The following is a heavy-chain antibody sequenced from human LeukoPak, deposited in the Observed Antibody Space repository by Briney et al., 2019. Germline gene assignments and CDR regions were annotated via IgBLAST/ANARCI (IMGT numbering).Heavy chain of an antibody. J-gene: IGHJ4*02. V-gene: IGHV6-1*01. D-gene: IGHD3-3*01. CDR3: ARGSYYTPWF. Sequence: SQTLSLTCAISGDSVSSNSAAWHWIRQSPSRGLEWLGRTYYRSKWYNDYAVSVKSRIILNPDTSKNQFSLQLNSVTPEDTAIYYCARGSYYTPWFWGQGTLVTVSS. CDR2: TYYRSKWYN. CDR1: GDSVSSNSAA.